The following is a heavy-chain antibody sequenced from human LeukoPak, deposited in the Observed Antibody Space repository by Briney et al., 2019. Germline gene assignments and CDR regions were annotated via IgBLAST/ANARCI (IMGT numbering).Heavy chain of an antibody. V-gene: IGHV4-39*01. Sequence: SETLSLTCTVSGGSISSSSYYWGWISHPPGKGLEWIGSIYYSGSTYYNPSLKSRVTISVDTSKNQFSLKLSSVTAADTAVYYSARHQGVGLLWFGELNAFDIWGQGTMVTVSS. D-gene: IGHD3-10*01. CDR1: GGSISSSSYY. J-gene: IGHJ3*02. CDR2: IYYSGST. CDR3: ARHQGVGLLWFGELNAFDI.